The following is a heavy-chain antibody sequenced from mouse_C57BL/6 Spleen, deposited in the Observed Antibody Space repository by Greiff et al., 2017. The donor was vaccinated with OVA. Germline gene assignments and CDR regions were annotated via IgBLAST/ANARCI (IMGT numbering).Heavy chain of an antibody. J-gene: IGHJ2*01. CDR3: APSHYYGRDFDY. D-gene: IGHD1-1*01. V-gene: IGHV14-3*01. Sequence: EVKLQESVAELVRPGASVKLSCTASGFNIKNTYMHWVKQRPEQGLEWIGRIDPANGNTKYAPKFQGKATITADTSSNTAYLQLSSLTSEDTAIYYCAPSHYYGRDFDYWGQGTTLTVSS. CDR1: GFNIKNTY. CDR2: IDPANGNT.